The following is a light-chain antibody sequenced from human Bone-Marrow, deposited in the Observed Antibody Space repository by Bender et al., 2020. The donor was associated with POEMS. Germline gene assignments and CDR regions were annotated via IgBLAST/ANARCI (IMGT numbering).Light chain of an antibody. CDR3: ATWDDSLNGWV. J-gene: IGLJ3*02. CDR1: SSKFGSYP. Sequence: QSVVTQPPSVSGTPGQRVTISCSGSSSKFGSYPVNWYQQLPGAAPKLVIFNNSQRPSGVPDRFSGSNSGTSASLAISGLLSDDEADFYCATWDDSLNGWVFGGGTKLTVL. V-gene: IGLV1-44*01. CDR2: NNS.